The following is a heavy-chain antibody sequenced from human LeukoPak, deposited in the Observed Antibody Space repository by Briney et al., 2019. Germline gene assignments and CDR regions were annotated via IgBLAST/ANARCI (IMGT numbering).Heavy chain of an antibody. CDR1: GFTFSSYA. CDR2: ISGSGGST. V-gene: IGHV3-23*01. CDR3: ARNNGMDV. J-gene: IGHJ6*02. Sequence: GGSLRRSCAASGFTFSSYAMSWVRQAPGKGLEWVSAISGSGGSTYYADSVKGRFTISKDNAKNSLYLQMNSLRAEDTALYHCARNNGMDVWGQGTTVIVSS.